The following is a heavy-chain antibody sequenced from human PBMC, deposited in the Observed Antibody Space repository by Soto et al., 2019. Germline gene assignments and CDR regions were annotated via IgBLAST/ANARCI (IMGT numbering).Heavy chain of an antibody. CDR1: GYSFTIYW. Sequence: GESLKISCNGSGYSFTIYWISLVRQMPGKGLEWMGRIDPSDSYTNYSPSFQGHVTISADKSISTAYLQWSSLKASDTAMYYCARHQAVGFDYWGQGTLVTVSS. CDR3: ARHQAVGFDY. J-gene: IGHJ4*02. CDR2: IDPSDSYT. V-gene: IGHV5-10-1*01. D-gene: IGHD2-2*01.